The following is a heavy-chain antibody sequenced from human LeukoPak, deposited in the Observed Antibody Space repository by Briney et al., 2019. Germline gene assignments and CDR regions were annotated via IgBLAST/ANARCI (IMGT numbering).Heavy chain of an antibody. CDR1: GGSFSGYY. Sequence: SETLALTCAVYGGSFSGYYWSWIRQPPGKGLEWNGEINHSGSTNYNPSLKTRVTISVDTSKNQFSLKLSSLTAADTAAYYCARGWEVMTAFDIWGQGTMVTVSS. CDR2: INHSGST. CDR3: ARGWEVMTAFDI. J-gene: IGHJ3*02. D-gene: IGHD1-26*01. V-gene: IGHV4-34*01.